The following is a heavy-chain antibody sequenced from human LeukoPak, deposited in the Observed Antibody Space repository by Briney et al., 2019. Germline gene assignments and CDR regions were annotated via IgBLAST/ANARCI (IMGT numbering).Heavy chain of an antibody. CDR3: AKWGPIAVAGYYYHYYMDV. Sequence: GGSLRLSCAASGFTFSSYGMHWVRQAPGKGLEWVAVIWYDGSNKYYADSVKGRFTISRDNSKNTLYLQMNRLRAEDTAVYYWAKWGPIAVAGYYYHYYMDVWGKGTTVTVSS. D-gene: IGHD6-19*01. CDR1: GFTFSSYG. J-gene: IGHJ6*03. V-gene: IGHV3-33*06. CDR2: IWYDGSNK.